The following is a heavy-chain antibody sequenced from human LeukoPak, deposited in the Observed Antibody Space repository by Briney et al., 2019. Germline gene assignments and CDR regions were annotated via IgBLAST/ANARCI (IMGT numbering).Heavy chain of an antibody. D-gene: IGHD5-24*01. CDR3: ASFPRDDYNYPVAY. CDR1: GFTFSSYW. J-gene: IGHJ4*02. CDR2: INSDGRST. Sequence: GGSLRLSCAASGFTFSSYWMHWVRQAPGKGLVWVSRINSDGRSTTYADSVKGRFTISRDNAKNTLYLQMNSLRAEDTAVYYCASFPRDDYNYPVAYWGQGTLVTVSS. V-gene: IGHV3-74*01.